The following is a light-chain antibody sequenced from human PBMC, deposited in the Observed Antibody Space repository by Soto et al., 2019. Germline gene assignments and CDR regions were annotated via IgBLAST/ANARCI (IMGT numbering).Light chain of an antibody. J-gene: IGKJ4*01. CDR3: QQYDNLPLT. CDR1: QDITNY. V-gene: IGKV1-33*01. CDR2: DVS. Sequence: DIQMTQSPSSLSASVGDRVTITCQARQDITNYLNWYQQKPGQAPKLLIYDVSNLETGVPPRFSGSGSGTHFTFTIISLQPEDIATYYCQQYDNLPLTFGGGTKVEIK.